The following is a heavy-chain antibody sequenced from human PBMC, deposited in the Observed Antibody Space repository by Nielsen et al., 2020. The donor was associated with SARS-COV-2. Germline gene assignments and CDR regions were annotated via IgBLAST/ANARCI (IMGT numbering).Heavy chain of an antibody. V-gene: IGHV3-30*18. Sequence: GESLKISCAASGFTFSSYWMSWVRQAPGKGLEWVAVISYDGSNKYYADSVKGRFTISRDNSKNTLYLQMSSLRAEDTAVYYCAKAAYGSGSYDYWGQGTLVTVSS. D-gene: IGHD3-10*01. J-gene: IGHJ4*02. CDR1: GFTFSSYW. CDR2: ISYDGSNK. CDR3: AKAAYGSGSYDY.